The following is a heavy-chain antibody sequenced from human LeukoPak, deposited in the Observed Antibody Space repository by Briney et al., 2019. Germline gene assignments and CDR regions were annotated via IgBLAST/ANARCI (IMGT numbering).Heavy chain of an antibody. CDR2: INSDGSST. CDR3: ARAPEWEPPLDY. J-gene: IGHJ4*02. V-gene: IGHV3-74*01. Sequence: GGSLRLSCAASGFTFSSYWMHWVRQAPGKGLVWVSRINSDGSSTSYADSVKGRFTISRDNAKNTLYLQMNSLRAEDTAVYCCARAPEWEPPLDYWGQGTLVTVSS. D-gene: IGHD1-26*01. CDR1: GFTFSSYW.